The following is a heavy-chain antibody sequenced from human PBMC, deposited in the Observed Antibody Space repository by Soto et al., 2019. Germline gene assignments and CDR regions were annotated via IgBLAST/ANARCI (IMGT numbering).Heavy chain of an antibody. V-gene: IGHV4-30-2*01. CDR3: ASEGIAAAGTSYFDY. CDR2: IYHSGST. J-gene: IGHJ4*02. D-gene: IGHD6-13*01. CDR1: GGSISSGGYS. Sequence: SETLSLTCAVSGGSISSGGYSWSWIRQPPGKGLEWIGYIYHSGSTYYNPSLKSRVTISVDRSKNQFSLKLSSVTAADTAVYYCASEGIAAAGTSYFDYWGQGTLVTVSS.